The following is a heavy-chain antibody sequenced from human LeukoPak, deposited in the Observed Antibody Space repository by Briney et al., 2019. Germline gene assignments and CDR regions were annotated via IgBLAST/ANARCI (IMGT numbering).Heavy chain of an antibody. CDR2: ISSSSSYI. CDR3: AKAMGATLFDY. Sequence: GGSLRLSCAASGFTFSSYSMNWVRQAPGKGLEWVSSISSSSSYIYYADSVKGRFTISRDNAKNSLYLQMNSLRAGDTAVYYCAKAMGATLFDYWGQGTLVTVSS. CDR1: GFTFSSYS. D-gene: IGHD1-26*01. J-gene: IGHJ4*02. V-gene: IGHV3-21*04.